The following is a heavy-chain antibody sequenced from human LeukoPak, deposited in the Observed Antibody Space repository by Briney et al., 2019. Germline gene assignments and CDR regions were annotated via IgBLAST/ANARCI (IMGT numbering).Heavy chain of an antibody. D-gene: IGHD3-10*01. CDR1: GYTLTELS. CDR2: FDPEDGET. V-gene: IGHV1-24*01. CDR3: ASPAGPLDGFDI. J-gene: IGHJ3*02. Sequence: ASVKLSCKVSGYTLTELSMHWLRQAPGKGLEWMGGFDPEDGETIYAQKFQGRVTMTEDTSTDTAYMELSRLRSEDTAVYYCASPAGPLDGFDIWGQGTMVTVSS.